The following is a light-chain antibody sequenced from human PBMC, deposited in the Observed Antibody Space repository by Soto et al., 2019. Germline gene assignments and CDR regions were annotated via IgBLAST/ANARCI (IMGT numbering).Light chain of an antibody. CDR2: EVY. J-gene: IGLJ2*01. Sequence: QSVLTQPPSASGSPGQSVTISCTGTRDDVGGYNYVSWFQQLPGKAPKLMIYEVYKRPTGVPARFSGSKSGCTASLTVSGLQAGDEAIYYCSSYVTSSVVVFGGGTKLTVL. V-gene: IGLV2-8*01. CDR1: RDDVGGYNY. CDR3: SSYVTSSVVV.